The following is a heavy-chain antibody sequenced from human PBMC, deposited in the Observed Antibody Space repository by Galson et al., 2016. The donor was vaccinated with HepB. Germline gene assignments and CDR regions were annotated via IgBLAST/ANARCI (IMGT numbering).Heavy chain of an antibody. V-gene: IGHV3-48*03. J-gene: IGHJ6*02. D-gene: IGHD3-3*01. CDR3: ARDFDFWNGFPHGMDV. Sequence: SLRLSCAASGFIFNNYEMNWVRQAPGKGLEWVAYISVDSNTIYYADPVNGRFTVSRDDAERTVHLQMESLRAEDTAVYYCARDFDFWNGFPHGMDVWGQGTTVTVSS. CDR1: GFIFNNYE. CDR2: ISVDSNTI.